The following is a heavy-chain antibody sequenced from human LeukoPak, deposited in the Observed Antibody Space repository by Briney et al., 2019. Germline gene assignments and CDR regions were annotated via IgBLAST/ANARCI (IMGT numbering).Heavy chain of an antibody. Sequence: SETLSLTCAVYGGSFSGYYWSWIRQPPGKGLEWIGSIYHSGSTYYNPSLKGRVTISVDTSKNQFSLKLSSVTAADTAVYYCARQYYDYVWGSYRLNWFDPWGQGTLVTVSS. CDR1: GGSFSGYY. J-gene: IGHJ5*02. V-gene: IGHV4-34*01. D-gene: IGHD3-16*02. CDR3: ARQYYDYVWGSYRLNWFDP. CDR2: IYHSGST.